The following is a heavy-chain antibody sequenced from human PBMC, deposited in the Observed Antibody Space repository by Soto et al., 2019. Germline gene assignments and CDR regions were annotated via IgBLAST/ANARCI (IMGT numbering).Heavy chain of an antibody. CDR3: ARGPSDLCAPDQYFPH. Sequence: EVQLVEFGGGLVKPGGSLRLSCAASGFTFSSYSMNWVRQAPGKGLEWVSSISSSGCYIYYADSVKGRFTIARDNAKNSLYLQMNSLRAEDTAVYFCARGPSDLCAPDQYFPHWGQGTLGTVSS. CDR1: GFTFSSYS. J-gene: IGHJ1*01. V-gene: IGHV3-21*01. CDR2: ISSSGCYI. D-gene: IGHD2-2*01.